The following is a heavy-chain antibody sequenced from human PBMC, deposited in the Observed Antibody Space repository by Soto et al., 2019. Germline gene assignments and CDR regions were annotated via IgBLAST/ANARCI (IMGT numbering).Heavy chain of an antibody. J-gene: IGHJ3*02. CDR2: IWYDGSNK. CDR3: VRDGSGDRHAFDI. Sequence: QVQLVESGGGVVQPGRSLRLSCAASGFTFSSYGMHWVRQAPGKGLEWVAVIWYDGSNKYYADSVKGRFTISRDNSKNTLYLQMNSLRVEDTAVYYCVRDGSGDRHAFDIWGQGTMVTVSS. D-gene: IGHD2-15*01. V-gene: IGHV3-33*01. CDR1: GFTFSSYG.